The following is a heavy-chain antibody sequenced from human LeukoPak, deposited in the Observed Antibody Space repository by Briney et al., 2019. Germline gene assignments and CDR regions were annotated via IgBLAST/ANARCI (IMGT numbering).Heavy chain of an antibody. CDR2: MNPNSGNT. Sequence: GASVKVSCKASGYTFTSYDINWVRQATGQGLEWMGWMNPNSGNTGYAQKFQGRVTMTRNTSISTAYMELSSLRSEDTAVYYCASLNPRGLHYYYYMDVWGKGTTVTVSS. CDR1: GYTFTSYD. CDR3: ASLNPRGLHYYYYMDV. J-gene: IGHJ6*03. V-gene: IGHV1-8*01. D-gene: IGHD3-10*01.